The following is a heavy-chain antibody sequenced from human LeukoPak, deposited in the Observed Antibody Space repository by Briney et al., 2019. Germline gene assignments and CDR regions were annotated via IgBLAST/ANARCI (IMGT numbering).Heavy chain of an antibody. V-gene: IGHV3-48*03. J-gene: IGHJ6*03. CDR2: IISSGSTI. CDR1: GFSFSTRE. CDR3: ARIDRDFYYMAF. D-gene: IGHD3-22*01. Sequence: PGGSLRLSCEASGFSFSTREMNWVRQAPGKGPEWVSYIISSGSTIYYADSVQGRFTTSRDNAKNLLFLQMNSLRPEDTGVYYCARIDRDFYYMAFWGKGTTVTVSS.